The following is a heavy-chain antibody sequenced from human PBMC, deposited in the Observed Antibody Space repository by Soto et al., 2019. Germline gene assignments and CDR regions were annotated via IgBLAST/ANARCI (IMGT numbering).Heavy chain of an antibody. CDR1: GFTFSSYA. Sequence: EVQLLESGGGLVQPGGSLRLSCAASGFTFSSYAMSWVRQAPGKGLEWVSAISGSGGSTYYADSVKGRFTISRDNSKNTLYLQMNSLRAEDTAVYYWAKEPGQWLVLDDAFDIWGQGTMVTVSS. D-gene: IGHD6-19*01. CDR2: ISGSGGST. CDR3: AKEPGQWLVLDDAFDI. V-gene: IGHV3-23*01. J-gene: IGHJ3*02.